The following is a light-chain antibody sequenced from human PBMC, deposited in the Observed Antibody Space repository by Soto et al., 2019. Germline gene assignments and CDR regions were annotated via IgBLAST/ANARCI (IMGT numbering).Light chain of an antibody. CDR3: QQYNNWPRT. J-gene: IGKJ1*01. CDR1: QSVSSD. V-gene: IGKV3-15*01. Sequence: EIVMTQSPATLSVSPGERVTLSCRASQSVSSDLAWYHQKPGQAPRLLIYGASTRATGIPARFSGSGSGTEFTLTINSLQSEDFAVYYCQQYNNWPRTFG. CDR2: GAS.